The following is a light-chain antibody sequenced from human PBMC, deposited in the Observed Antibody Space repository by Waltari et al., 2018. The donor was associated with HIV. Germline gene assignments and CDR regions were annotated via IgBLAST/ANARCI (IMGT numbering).Light chain of an antibody. Sequence: SSELTQDPAVSVALGQTVRIASQVDSLRSNHASGYQQKHGHAPVLVIYGKNNRPSGIPDRFSGSSSGNTASLTITGAQAEDEADYYCDSRDSSGNIWVFGGGTKLTVL. CDR1: SLRSNH. CDR3: DSRDSSGNIWV. CDR2: GKN. J-gene: IGLJ2*01. V-gene: IGLV3-19*01.